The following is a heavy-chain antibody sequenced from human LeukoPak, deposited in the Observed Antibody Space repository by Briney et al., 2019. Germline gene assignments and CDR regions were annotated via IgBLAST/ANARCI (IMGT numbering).Heavy chain of an antibody. D-gene: IGHD2-21*02. Sequence: GGSLRLSCAASGFTVSSYGMQWVRQAPGKGLEWVAIISYDGSNKYYVDSVKGRFTISRDNSKNTMYMQMNSLRAEDTAVYYCAREGCGGDCYGRMDVWGQGTTVTVSS. J-gene: IGHJ6*02. V-gene: IGHV3-30*03. CDR2: ISYDGSNK. CDR3: AREGCGGDCYGRMDV. CDR1: GFTVSSYG.